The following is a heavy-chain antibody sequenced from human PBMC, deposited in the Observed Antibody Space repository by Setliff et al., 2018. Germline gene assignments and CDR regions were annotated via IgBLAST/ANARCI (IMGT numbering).Heavy chain of an antibody. CDR3: ARLRGAFDY. CDR1: GGSISSYY. V-gene: IGHV4-59*01. D-gene: IGHD3-16*01. J-gene: IGHJ4*02. CDR2: IYYSGST. Sequence: PSETLSLTCTVSGGSISSYYWSWIRQPPGKRLERIGYIYYSGSTNYNPSLESRVTISVDTSKNQFSLRLNSATAADTAVYYCARLRGAFDYWGQGTLVTVSS.